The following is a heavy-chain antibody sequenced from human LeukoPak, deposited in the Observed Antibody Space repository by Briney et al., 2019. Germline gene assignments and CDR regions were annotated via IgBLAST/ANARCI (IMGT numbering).Heavy chain of an antibody. CDR3: ARLGFTYYYGSGSPSVDY. Sequence: GGSLRLSCAASGFTFGSYSMNWVRQAPGKGLGWVSSISSSSSYIYYADSVKGRFTISRDNAKTSLYLQMNSLRAEDTAVYYCARLGFTYYYGSGSPSVDYWGQGTLVTVSS. CDR2: ISSSSSYI. J-gene: IGHJ4*02. CDR1: GFTFGSYS. V-gene: IGHV3-21*01. D-gene: IGHD3-10*01.